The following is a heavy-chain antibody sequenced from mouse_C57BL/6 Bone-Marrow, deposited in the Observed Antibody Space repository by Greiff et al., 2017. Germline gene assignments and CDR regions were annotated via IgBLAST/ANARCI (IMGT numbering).Heavy chain of an antibody. CDR3: ARDYGSSYWYFDV. D-gene: IGHD1-1*01. V-gene: IGHV1-85*01. J-gene: IGHJ1*03. Sequence: VQLQQSGPELVKPGASVKLSCKASGYTFTSYDINWVKQRPGQGLEWIGWIYPRDGSTKYNEKFKGKATLTVETSSSTAYMERHSLTSEDSAVYFCARDYGSSYWYFDVWGTGTTVTVSS. CDR2: IYPRDGST. CDR1: GYTFTSYD.